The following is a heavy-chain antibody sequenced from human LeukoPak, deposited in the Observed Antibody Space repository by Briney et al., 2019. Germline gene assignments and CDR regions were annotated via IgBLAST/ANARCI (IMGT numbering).Heavy chain of an antibody. CDR3: ARARGNTYGYFEY. D-gene: IGHD5-18*01. J-gene: IGHJ4*02. V-gene: IGHV3-23*01. CDR1: EFTFSSYA. Sequence: GGSLRLSCAASEFTFSSYAMSWVRQAPGKGPEWVSAISGSGGSTHYADSVKGRFTISRDNAKSTLYLQMNSLRVEDTAVYYCARARGNTYGYFEYWGQGTLVTVSS. CDR2: ISGSGGST.